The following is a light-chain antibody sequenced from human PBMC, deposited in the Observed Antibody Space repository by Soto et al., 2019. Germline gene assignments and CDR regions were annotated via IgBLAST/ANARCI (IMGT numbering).Light chain of an antibody. J-gene: IGKJ1*01. CDR3: QQYYTTPVT. V-gene: IGKV4-1*01. Sequence: DIVMTQSPDSLAVSLGERATINCKSSKTFLPGPNYLAWYQQRPGQPPKLLIYWASTRESGVPGRFSGSGSETDFTLTISSLQAEDVAIYYCQQYYTTPVTFGQGTKVELK. CDR1: KTFLPGPNY. CDR2: WAS.